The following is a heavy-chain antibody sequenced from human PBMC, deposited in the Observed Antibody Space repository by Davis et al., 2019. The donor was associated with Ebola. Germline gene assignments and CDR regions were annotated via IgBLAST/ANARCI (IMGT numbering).Heavy chain of an antibody. Sequence: SETLSLTCTVSGGSISSYYWGWIRQPPGKGLEWIGSIYYSGSTYYNPSLKSRVTISVDTSKNQFSLKLSSVTAADTAVYYCARQHTHYYYYGMDVWGQGTTVTVSS. D-gene: IGHD2-15*01. J-gene: IGHJ6*02. CDR3: ARQHTHYYYYGMDV. CDR1: GGSISSYY. V-gene: IGHV4-39*01. CDR2: IYYSGST.